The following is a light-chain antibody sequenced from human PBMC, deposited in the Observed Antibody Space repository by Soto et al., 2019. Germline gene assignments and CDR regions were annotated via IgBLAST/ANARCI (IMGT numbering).Light chain of an antibody. Sequence: QSALSQPASVSGSPGQSVTISCTGTSSDIGSYNLVSWYHHRPGQAPKLVIYEVTRRPSVDSNRFSGSKSGNTAYLTIAGLQPDDEGDYYCCSYAGGRTFVVFGGGTKLTVL. CDR2: EVT. CDR3: CSYAGGRTFVV. CDR1: SSDIGSYNL. V-gene: IGLV2-23*02. J-gene: IGLJ3*02.